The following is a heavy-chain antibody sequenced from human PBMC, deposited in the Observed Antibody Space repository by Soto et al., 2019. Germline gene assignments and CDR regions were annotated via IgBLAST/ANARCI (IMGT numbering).Heavy chain of an antibody. CDR1: GFTFSSYA. V-gene: IGHV3-30-3*01. D-gene: IGHD6-13*01. J-gene: IGHJ4*02. CDR3: ARGDPSILCQQLVRGYFDY. Sequence: QVQLVESGGGVVQPGRSLRLSCAASGFTFSSYAMHWVRQAPGKGLEWVAVISYDGSNKYYADSVKGRFTISRDNSKNTLYLQMNSLRAEDTAVYYCARGDPSILCQQLVRGYFDYWGQGTLVTASS. CDR2: ISYDGSNK.